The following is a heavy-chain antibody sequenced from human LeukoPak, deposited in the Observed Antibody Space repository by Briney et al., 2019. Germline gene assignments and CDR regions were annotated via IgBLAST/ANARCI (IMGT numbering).Heavy chain of an antibody. CDR2: IFPGDSDT. V-gene: IGHV5-51*01. J-gene: IGHJ4*02. CDR3: AKSSFRGAIAAAGVDY. D-gene: IGHD6-13*01. Sequence: GESLKISCKASGYSFTTNWIGWVRQMPGQGLEWMGIIFPGDSDTRCSPSFQGQVTISADKSISTAYLQWRSLKASDTAIYYCAKSSFRGAIAAAGVDYWGQGTLVTVSS. CDR1: GYSFTTNW.